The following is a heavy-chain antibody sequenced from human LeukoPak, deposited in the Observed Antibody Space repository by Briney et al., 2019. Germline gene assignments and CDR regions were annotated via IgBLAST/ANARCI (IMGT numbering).Heavy chain of an antibody. Sequence: PGGSLGLSCAASGFTFSSYSMNWVRQAPGKGLEWVSSISSSSSYIYYADSVKGRFTISRDNAKNSLYLQMNSLRAEDTAVYYCARDSSGWYDFDYWGQGTLVTVSS. CDR3: ARDSSGWYDFDY. J-gene: IGHJ4*02. V-gene: IGHV3-21*01. CDR1: GFTFSSYS. CDR2: ISSSSSYI. D-gene: IGHD6-19*01.